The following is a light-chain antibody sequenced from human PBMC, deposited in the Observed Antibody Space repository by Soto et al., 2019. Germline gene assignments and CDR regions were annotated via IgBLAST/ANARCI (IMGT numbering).Light chain of an antibody. J-gene: IGKJ1*01. CDR3: QQYGSSSWT. CDR1: QSVTVNS. V-gene: IGKV3-20*01. CDR2: AAS. Sequence: EILLAQSPSTLSLSAGEGVTLSCRASQSVTVNSLAWYQQKPGQAPRLLIYAASSRATGIPDRFSGGGSGTDFTLTISRLEPEDFAVYYCQQYGSSSWTFGQGTKVDIK.